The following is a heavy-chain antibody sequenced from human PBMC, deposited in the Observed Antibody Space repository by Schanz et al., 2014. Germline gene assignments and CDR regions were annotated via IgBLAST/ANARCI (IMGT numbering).Heavy chain of an antibody. J-gene: IGHJ4*02. Sequence: VQLVESGGGVVQPGGSLRLSCASSGFSFTTYAMSWVRQAPGKGLEWVSAISGSGGSTYYADSVKGRFTISRDNAKNSLYLQMNSLRAEDTAVYHCVSSGSYSSYAFWGQGTLVTVSS. D-gene: IGHD3-10*01. CDR2: ISGSGGST. V-gene: IGHV3-23*04. CDR3: VSSGSYSSYAF. CDR1: GFSFTTYA.